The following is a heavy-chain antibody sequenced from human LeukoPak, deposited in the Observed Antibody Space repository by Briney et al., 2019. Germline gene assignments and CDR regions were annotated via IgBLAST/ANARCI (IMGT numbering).Heavy chain of an antibody. CDR2: IIPIFGTA. V-gene: IGHV1-69*06. CDR3: ARGGHRRYYYTSGSAFDP. Sequence: SVKVSCKASGGTFSSYAISWVRQAPGQGLEWMGGIIPIFGTANYAQKFQGRVTITADKSTSTAYMELKSLRSDDTAVYYCARGGHRRYYYTSGSAFDPWGQGTLVTVSS. J-gene: IGHJ5*02. D-gene: IGHD3-10*01. CDR1: GGTFSSYA.